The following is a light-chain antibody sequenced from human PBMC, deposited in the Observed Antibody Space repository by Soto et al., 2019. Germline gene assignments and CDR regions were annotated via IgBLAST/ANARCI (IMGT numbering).Light chain of an antibody. Sequence: QSVLPQPRSGSGSPGQSVAISCTGTSSDVGGYNYVSWYQQHPGKVPKLIIFDVYKRPSGVPDRFSGSKSGSTASLTISGLQADDEADYYCCSYAGGFYVVGTGTKVTVL. CDR1: SSDVGGYNY. J-gene: IGLJ1*01. V-gene: IGLV2-11*01. CDR2: DVY. CDR3: CSYAGGFYV.